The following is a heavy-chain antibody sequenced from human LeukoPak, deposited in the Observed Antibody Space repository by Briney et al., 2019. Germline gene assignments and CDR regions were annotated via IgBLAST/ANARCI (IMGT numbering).Heavy chain of an antibody. J-gene: IGHJ4*02. D-gene: IGHD3-22*01. CDR2: ISSSGSTI. CDR1: GFTFSSYE. Sequence: GGSLRLSCAASGFTFSSYEMNWVRQAPGKGLEWVSYISSSGSTIYYADSVKGRFTISRDNAKNSLYLQMNSLRAEDTAVYYCARDLPYYDSSGYYSGPFDYWGQGTLVTVSS. CDR3: ARDLPYYDSSGYYSGPFDY. V-gene: IGHV3-48*03.